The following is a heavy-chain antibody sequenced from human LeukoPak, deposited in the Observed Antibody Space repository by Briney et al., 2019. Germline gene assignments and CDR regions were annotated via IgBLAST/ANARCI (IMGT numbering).Heavy chain of an antibody. J-gene: IGHJ4*02. CDR3: ASAILTGYPFDY. Sequence: GGSLRLSCAASGFTFSSYEMNWVRQAPGKGLEWVSYISSSGSTIYYADSVKGRFTISRVNAKNSLYLQMNSLRAEDTAVYYCASAILTGYPFDYWGQGTLVTVSS. CDR2: ISSSGSTI. D-gene: IGHD3-9*01. CDR1: GFTFSSYE. V-gene: IGHV3-48*03.